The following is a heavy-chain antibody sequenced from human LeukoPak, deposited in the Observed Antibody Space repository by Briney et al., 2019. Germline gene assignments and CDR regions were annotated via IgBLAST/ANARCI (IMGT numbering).Heavy chain of an antibody. D-gene: IGHD3-3*01. Sequence: AASVKVSCKASGYTFTSYDINWVRQATGQGLEWMGWMNPNSSNTGYAQKFQGRVTMTRNTSISTAYMELSSMRSEDTAVYYCARGFTANDFWSGYLYYYYYGMDVWGQGTTVTVSS. CDR1: GYTFTSYD. CDR3: ARGFTANDFWSGYLYYYYYGMDV. CDR2: MNPNSSNT. V-gene: IGHV1-8*01. J-gene: IGHJ6*02.